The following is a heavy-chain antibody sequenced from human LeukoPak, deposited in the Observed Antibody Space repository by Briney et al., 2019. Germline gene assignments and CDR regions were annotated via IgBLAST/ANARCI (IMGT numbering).Heavy chain of an antibody. Sequence: PSETLSLTCAVYGGSFSGYYWTWIRQPPGKGLEWIGEIHYSGRINYNPSLKSRVPISADTSNNHFSLKMNSVTAADTAVYYCSRGTDAYKCGNSWGQGTLVTVSS. CDR2: IHYSGRI. V-gene: IGHV4-34*01. D-gene: IGHD5-24*01. CDR3: SRGTDAYKCGNS. CDR1: GGSFSGYY. J-gene: IGHJ4*02.